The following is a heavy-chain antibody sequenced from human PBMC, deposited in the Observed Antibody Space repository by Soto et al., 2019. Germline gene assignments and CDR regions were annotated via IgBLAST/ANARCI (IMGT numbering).Heavy chain of an antibody. CDR1: GGTLGSCA. CDR3: ARGQGSSSGYYGMDV. D-gene: IGHD6-6*01. J-gene: IGHJ6*02. Sequence: GASVEVSCKASGGTLGSCASRWVRQATGQGLEWMGGIIPIFGTANYAQKFQGRVTITADESTSTAYMELSSLRSEDTAVYYCARGQGSSSGYYGMDVWGQGTTVTVSS. CDR2: IIPIFGTA. V-gene: IGHV1-69*13.